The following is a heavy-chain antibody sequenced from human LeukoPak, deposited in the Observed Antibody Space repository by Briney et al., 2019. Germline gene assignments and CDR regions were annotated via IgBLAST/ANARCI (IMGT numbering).Heavy chain of an antibody. CDR2: INPNSGGT. D-gene: IGHD3-22*01. CDR3: ARVPMIVVVPQGNADAFDI. J-gene: IGHJ3*02. V-gene: IGHV1-2*06. CDR1: GYTFTGYY. Sequence: ASVRVSCKASGYTFTGYYMHWVRQAPGQGLEWMGRINPNSGGTNYAQKFQGRVTMTRDTSISTAYMELSRLRSDDTAVYYCARVPMIVVVPQGNADAFDIWGQGTMVTVSS.